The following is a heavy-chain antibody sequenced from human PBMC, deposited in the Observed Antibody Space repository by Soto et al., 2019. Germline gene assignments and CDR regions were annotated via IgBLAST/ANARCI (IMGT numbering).Heavy chain of an antibody. J-gene: IGHJ5*02. Sequence: LSRTCTVSGGSMSSGGYDFRLMLHGPGKGLEWIGYIYYSGSTYYNPSLKSRVTISVDTSKNQFSLKLSSVTAADTAVYYCARYYSSSWVNWFDPWGQGTLVTVSS. CDR3: ARYYSSSWVNWFDP. D-gene: IGHD6-13*01. V-gene: IGHV4-31*03. CDR2: IYYSGST. CDR1: GGSMSSGGYD.